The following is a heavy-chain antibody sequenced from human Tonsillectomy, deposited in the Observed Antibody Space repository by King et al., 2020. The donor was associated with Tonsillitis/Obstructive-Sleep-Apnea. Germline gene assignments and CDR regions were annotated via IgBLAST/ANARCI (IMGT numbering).Heavy chain of an antibody. Sequence: VQLVESGAEVKKPGASVNVSCTASGYTFTSYGISWVRQAPGQGLEWMGWISAYNGNTNYAQKLQGRVTMTTDTSTSTAYMEMRSLRSDNTAVYYCARDSMSHYYDSSGYYTFEYWGQGTLVTVSS. J-gene: IGHJ4*02. V-gene: IGHV1-18*01. CDR2: ISAYNGNT. D-gene: IGHD3-22*01. CDR3: ARDSMSHYYDSSGYYTFEY. CDR1: GYTFTSYG.